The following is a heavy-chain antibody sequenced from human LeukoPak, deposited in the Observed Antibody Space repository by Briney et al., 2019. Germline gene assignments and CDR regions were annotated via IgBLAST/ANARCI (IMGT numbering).Heavy chain of an antibody. CDR1: GYSFTSYD. CDR2: MNPNSGNT. V-gene: IGHV1-8*01. D-gene: IGHD3-22*01. CDR3: ARGTYYYDSSGYYPLYFDY. Sequence: GASVKVSCKASGYSFTSYDINWMRQAPGQGLEWVGWMNPNSGNTGYAQMFQGKLTMTRNTSIKTAYMELSSLRSEDTAVYYCARGTYYYDSSGYYPLYFDYWGQGTLVTVSS. J-gene: IGHJ4*02.